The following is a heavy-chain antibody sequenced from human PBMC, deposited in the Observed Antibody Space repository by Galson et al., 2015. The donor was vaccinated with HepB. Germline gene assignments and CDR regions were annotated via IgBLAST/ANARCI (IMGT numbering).Heavy chain of an antibody. D-gene: IGHD2-15*01. J-gene: IGHJ6*02. V-gene: IGHV3-23*01. Sequence: SLRLSCAASGFTFSSYAMSWVRQAPGKGLEWVSAISGSGGSTYYADSVKGRFTISRDNSKNTLYLQMNSLRAEDTAVYYCASKGSVVVAAISPSYYYYGMDVWGQGTTVTVSS. CDR3: ASKGSVVVAAISPSYYYYGMDV. CDR1: GFTFSSYA. CDR2: ISGSGGST.